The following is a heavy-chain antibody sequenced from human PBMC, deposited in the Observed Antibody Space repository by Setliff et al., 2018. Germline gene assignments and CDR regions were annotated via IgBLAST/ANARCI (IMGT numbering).Heavy chain of an antibody. CDR1: GASISSGSHY. J-gene: IGHJ6*03. Sequence: LSLTCNVSGASISSGSHYWSWIRQSAGEKPTWIGHVYSTGSTNYNPSFESRVSISVDKSNNQFSLKMTSVTAADTAVYYCARHKSNGSGSYPSLYMDVWGKGIMVTVSS. CDR2: VYSTGST. V-gene: IGHV4-61*09. CDR3: ARHKSNGSGSYPSLYMDV. D-gene: IGHD3-10*01.